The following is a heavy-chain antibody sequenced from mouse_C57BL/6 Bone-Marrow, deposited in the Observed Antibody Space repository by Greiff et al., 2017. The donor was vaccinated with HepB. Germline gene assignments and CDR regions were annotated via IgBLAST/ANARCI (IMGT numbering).Heavy chain of an antibody. CDR1: GYTFTDHT. CDR2: IYPRDGST. V-gene: IGHV1-78*01. CDR3: ARGDSPYYYGSSEYYFDY. J-gene: IGHJ2*01. Sequence: QVQLQQSDAELVKPGASVKISCKVSGYTFTDHTIHWMKQRPEQGLEWIGYIYPRDGSTKYNEKFKGKATLTADKSSGTAYMQLNSLTSEDSAVYFCARGDSPYYYGSSEYYFDYWGQGTTLTVSS. D-gene: IGHD1-1*01.